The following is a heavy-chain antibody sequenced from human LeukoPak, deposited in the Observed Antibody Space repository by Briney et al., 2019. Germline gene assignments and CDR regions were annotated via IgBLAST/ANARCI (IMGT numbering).Heavy chain of an antibody. V-gene: IGHV3-23*01. J-gene: IGHJ5*02. Sequence: QTGGSLRLSCAASGFTFSSYAMSWVRQAPGKGLEWVSAISGSGGSTYYADSVKGRFTISRDNSKNTLYLQMNSLRAEDTAVYYCAKDRWEDYYGSGSYYMVSWFDPWGQGTLVTVSS. CDR2: ISGSGGST. CDR3: AKDRWEDYYGSGSYYMVSWFDP. D-gene: IGHD3-10*01. CDR1: GFTFSSYA.